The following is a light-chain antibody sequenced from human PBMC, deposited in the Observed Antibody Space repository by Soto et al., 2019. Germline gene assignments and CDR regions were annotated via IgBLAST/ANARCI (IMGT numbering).Light chain of an antibody. CDR1: ESMSNC. CDR3: KQCHRYLT. V-gene: IGKV1-5*01. Sequence: DIQMTQSPSTLSASVGDRVTITCRASESMSNCLAWYQQKPGKAPKLLISGASSLQSGVPSRFSGSASGTEFTLTISSLQPDDIATYYCKQCHRYLTFGQGTKV. CDR2: GAS. J-gene: IGKJ1*01.